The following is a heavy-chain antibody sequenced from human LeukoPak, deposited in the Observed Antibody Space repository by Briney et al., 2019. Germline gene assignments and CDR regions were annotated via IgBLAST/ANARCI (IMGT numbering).Heavy chain of an antibody. Sequence: SQTLSLTCTVSGGSISSGDYYWSWIRQPPGKGLEWIVYIYYSRSTYYNPSLKSRITISVDTSKNQFSLKLSSVTAADTAVYYCARAYDSSGYYFDYWGQGTLVTVSS. CDR1: GGSISSGDYY. D-gene: IGHD3-22*01. V-gene: IGHV4-30-4*01. CDR2: IYYSRST. J-gene: IGHJ4*02. CDR3: ARAYDSSGYYFDY.